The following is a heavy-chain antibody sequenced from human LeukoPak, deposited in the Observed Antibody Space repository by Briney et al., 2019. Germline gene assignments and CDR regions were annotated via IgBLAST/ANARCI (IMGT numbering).Heavy chain of an antibody. Sequence: GGSLRLSCAASGFTFSSYSMNWVRQAPGKGLEWVAVISYDGSTKNYADSVKGRFTISRDNSKNTLNLQMNSLRAEDTAVYYCARDVGATNFDYWGQGTLVTVSS. D-gene: IGHD1-26*01. J-gene: IGHJ4*02. CDR1: GFTFSSYS. CDR3: ARDVGATNFDY. CDR2: ISYDGSTK. V-gene: IGHV3-30*03.